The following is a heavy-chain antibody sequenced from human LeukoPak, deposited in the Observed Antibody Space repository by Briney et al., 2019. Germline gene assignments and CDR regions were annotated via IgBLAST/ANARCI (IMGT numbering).Heavy chain of an antibody. CDR1: GGSIKSNNYY. V-gene: IGHV4-39*07. CDR3: ARDLYSSRTDDAFVI. J-gene: IGHJ3*02. CDR2: LYYSGST. D-gene: IGHD6-13*01. Sequence: SETLSLTCTVSGGSIKSNNYYWGWIRQPPGKGLVWIGSLYYSGSTFYNPSLKSRVTISVDTSKNQFSLKPNSVTAADTAVYYCARDLYSSRTDDAFVIWGQGTMVTVSS.